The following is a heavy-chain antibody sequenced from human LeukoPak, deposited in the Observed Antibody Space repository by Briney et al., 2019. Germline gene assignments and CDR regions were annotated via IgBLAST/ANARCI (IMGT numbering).Heavy chain of an antibody. CDR3: ARVPGSYYVAFDY. CDR1: GYTFTGYY. D-gene: IGHD3-10*01. J-gene: IGHJ4*02. CDR2: INPNSGGT. Sequence: ASVKVSCKASGYTFTGYYMHWVRQAPGQGLEWMGWINPNSGGTNYAQKCQGRVTMTRDTSISTAYMELSRLRSDDTAVYYCARVPGSYYVAFDYWGQGILVTVSS. V-gene: IGHV1-2*02.